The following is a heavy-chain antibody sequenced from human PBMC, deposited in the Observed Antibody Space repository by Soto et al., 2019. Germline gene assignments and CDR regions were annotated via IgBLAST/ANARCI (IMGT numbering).Heavy chain of an antibody. Sequence: ASVKVSCKASGYTFTSYAMHWVRQAPGQRLEWMGWINAGNGNTKYSQKFQGRVTITRDTSASTAYMELSSLRSDDTAVYYCARVSIVASWFDPWGQGTLVTVSS. CDR1: GYTFTSYA. J-gene: IGHJ5*02. V-gene: IGHV1-3*01. CDR2: INAGNGNT. CDR3: ARVSIVASWFDP. D-gene: IGHD5-12*01.